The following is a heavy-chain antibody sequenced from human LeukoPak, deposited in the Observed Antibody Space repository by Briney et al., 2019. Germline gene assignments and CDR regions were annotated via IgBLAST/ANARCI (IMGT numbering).Heavy chain of an antibody. D-gene: IGHD1-26*01. CDR2: ITSSGSLV. V-gene: IGHV3-21*01. Sequence: GGSLRLSCAASGFSFSNYNMNWARLAPGKGLEWVSSITSSGSLVFYADSAKGRFTISRDNADNSLYLQMSSLRAEDTAVYFCARDPYSGAYGSDYYYYMDVWGKGTTVTVSS. J-gene: IGHJ6*03. CDR1: GFSFSNYN. CDR3: ARDPYSGAYGSDYYYYMDV.